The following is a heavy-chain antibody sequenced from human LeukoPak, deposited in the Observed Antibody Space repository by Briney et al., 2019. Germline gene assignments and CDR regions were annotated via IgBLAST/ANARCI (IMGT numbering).Heavy chain of an antibody. D-gene: IGHD1-26*01. V-gene: IGHV3-74*01. Sequence: GSLRLSCAASGFTFSSNWMHWVRQAPGKGLVWVSRINEDGSTTNYADSVKGRSTIFRDNAKSTLYLQMNSLRAEDTAVYYCVRDLGGRSGHWGQGTLVTVSS. CDR2: INEDGSTT. CDR3: VRDLGGRSGH. J-gene: IGHJ4*02. CDR1: GFTFSSNW.